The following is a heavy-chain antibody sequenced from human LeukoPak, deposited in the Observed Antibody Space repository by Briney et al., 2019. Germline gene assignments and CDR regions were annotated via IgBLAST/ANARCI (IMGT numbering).Heavy chain of an antibody. CDR3: ARTLGYCSGGSCYRNYYYYYGMDV. V-gene: IGHV3-30*03. CDR2: ISYDGSNK. Sequence: PGGSLRLSCAASGFTFSRYWMSWVRQAPGKGLEWVAVISYDGSNKYYADSVKGRFTISRDNSKNTLYLQMNSLRAEDTAVYYCARTLGYCSGGSCYRNYYYYYGMDVWGQGTTVTVSS. D-gene: IGHD2-15*01. CDR1: GFTFSRYW. J-gene: IGHJ6*02.